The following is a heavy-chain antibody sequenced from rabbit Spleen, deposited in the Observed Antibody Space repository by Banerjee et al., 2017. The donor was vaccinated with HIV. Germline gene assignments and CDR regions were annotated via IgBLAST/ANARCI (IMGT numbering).Heavy chain of an antibody. CDR2: IVPIFGVT. Sequence: QLVESGGGLVQPGGSLKLSCKASGFDFSTYSMSWVRQAPGKGLEWIGYIVPIFGVTYYANWVNGRFTISSHNAQNTLYLRLNSLTAADTATYFCARWSNIGDGWTFNLWGPGTLVTVS. V-gene: IGHV1S7*01. CDR3: ARWSNIGDGWTFNL. D-gene: IGHD2-1*01. J-gene: IGHJ4*01. CDR1: GFDFSTYS.